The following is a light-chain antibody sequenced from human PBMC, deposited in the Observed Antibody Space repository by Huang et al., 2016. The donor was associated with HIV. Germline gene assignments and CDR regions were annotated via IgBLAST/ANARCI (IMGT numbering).Light chain of an antibody. V-gene: IGKV3-15*01. CDR1: QSVSTN. Sequence: EIVMTQSPATLSVSPGERATLSCRASQSVSTNLAWYQQKAGQAPRLLLYGTSTRATGVPDRCSGSGAGTEFTLTISSLQSEDFAVYYCQQYNNWPPLTFGGGTRVEIK. J-gene: IGKJ4*01. CDR2: GTS. CDR3: QQYNNWPPLT.